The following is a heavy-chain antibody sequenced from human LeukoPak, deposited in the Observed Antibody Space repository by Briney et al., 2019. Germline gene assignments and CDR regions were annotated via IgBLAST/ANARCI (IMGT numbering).Heavy chain of an antibody. CDR1: GDSISGYY. Sequence: SETLSLTCTVSGDSISGYYWSWIRQAPGKGLEWMGYIYDSASTNYNPSLKSRVTISVDTSKNQFSLKLSSLTAADTGMYYCAVLGNYALDYWGQGTLVTVSS. CDR3: AVLGNYALDY. V-gene: IGHV4-59*01. J-gene: IGHJ4*02. CDR2: IYDSAST. D-gene: IGHD1-7*01.